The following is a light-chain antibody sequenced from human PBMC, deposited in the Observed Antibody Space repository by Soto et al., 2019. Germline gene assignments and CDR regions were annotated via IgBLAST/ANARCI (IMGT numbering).Light chain of an antibody. CDR1: QSVGSDY. CDR2: AAS. Sequence: EIVLTQSPGTLSLSPGERATLSCRASQSVGSDYLGWYQQKPGQAPRLLIFAASKRAAGIPDRFSGSGSGSAFTLTISRLEPADFAVYFCQQYGTSPWTFGQGTKVEVK. J-gene: IGKJ1*01. CDR3: QQYGTSPWT. V-gene: IGKV3-20*01.